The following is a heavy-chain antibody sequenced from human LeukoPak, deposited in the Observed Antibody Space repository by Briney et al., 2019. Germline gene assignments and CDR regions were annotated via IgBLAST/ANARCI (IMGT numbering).Heavy chain of an antibody. CDR3: AREGSYSSSWYSEPYFDY. CDR2: INDSGST. J-gene: IGHJ4*02. V-gene: IGHV4-34*01. D-gene: IGHD6-13*01. Sequence: SETLSLTCAVYGGSFSGYYWSWIRQPPGKALEWIGEINDSGSTNYNPSLKSRVTISVDTSKNQFSLKLSSVTAADTAVYYCAREGSYSSSWYSEPYFDYWGQGTLVTVSS. CDR1: GGSFSGYY.